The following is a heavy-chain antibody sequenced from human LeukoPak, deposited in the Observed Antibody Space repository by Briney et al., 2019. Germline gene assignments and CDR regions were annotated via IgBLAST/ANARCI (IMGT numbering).Heavy chain of an antibody. CDR2: IYYSGST. CDR3: ARGRAPEN. V-gene: IGHV4-39*07. CDR1: GGSISSSSYY. Sequence: SETLSLTCTVSGGSISSSSYYWGWIRQPPGKGLEWIGSIYYSGSTYYNPSLKSRVTISVDTSKNQFSLKLSSVTAADTAIYYCARGRAPENWGQGTLVTVSS. J-gene: IGHJ4*02.